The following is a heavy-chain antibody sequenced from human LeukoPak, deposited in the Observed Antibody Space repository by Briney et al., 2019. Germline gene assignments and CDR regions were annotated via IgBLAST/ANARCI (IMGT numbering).Heavy chain of an antibody. CDR1: GFAFSSQN. CDR3: VKNGWFDF. D-gene: IGHD2-8*01. V-gene: IGHV3-21*06. Sequence: GGSLRPSCATSGFAFSSQNMNWARQAPGKGLEWVSWISTSGDSIKSADSVAGRFTISRDNAKNSLYLQMNSLRVEDTAVYYCVKNGWFDFWGQGILVTVSS. J-gene: IGHJ5*01. CDR2: ISTSGDSI.